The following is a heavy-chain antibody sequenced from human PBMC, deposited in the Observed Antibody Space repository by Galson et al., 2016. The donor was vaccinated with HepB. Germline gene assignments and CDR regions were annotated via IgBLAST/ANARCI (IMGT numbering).Heavy chain of an antibody. J-gene: IGHJ4*02. D-gene: IGHD3-10*01. Sequence: CAASGLSFSSHDMHWVRQVPVKGLEWVAVIHYDGIATFYADSVKGRFTISRDTSTNTLYLQMSSLTAEDTAVYYCARGAWYGSTETGYWGQGTLVTVSS. V-gene: IGHV3-33*08. CDR3: ARGAWYGSTETGY. CDR2: IHYDGIAT. CDR1: GLSFSSHD.